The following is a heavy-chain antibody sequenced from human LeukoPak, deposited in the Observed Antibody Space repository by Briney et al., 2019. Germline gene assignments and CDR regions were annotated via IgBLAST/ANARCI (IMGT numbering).Heavy chain of an antibody. D-gene: IGHD2-15*01. CDR1: GGSLSSYY. CDR3: ARDGGGKSRPFDY. J-gene: IGHJ4*02. Sequence: SEXLSLTCTVSGGSLSSYYWSWIRQPPGKGVEGIGDIYYSGSTNYNPSLNSRVTISIDTSKNQFSLKVSSVTAADTAVYYCARDGGGKSRPFDYWGQGTPVTVSS. CDR2: IYYSGST. V-gene: IGHV4-59*01.